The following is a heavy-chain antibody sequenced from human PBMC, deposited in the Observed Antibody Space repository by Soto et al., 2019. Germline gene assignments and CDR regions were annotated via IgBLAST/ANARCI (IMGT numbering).Heavy chain of an antibody. D-gene: IGHD6-19*01. CDR1: GYTLTELS. V-gene: IGHV1-24*01. CDR2: FDPEDGET. CDR3: ASVPRIAVAGTGGAFDI. Sequence: ASVKVSCKVSGYTLTELSMHWVRQAPGKGLEWMGGFDPEDGETIYAQKFQGRGTMTEDTSTDTAYMELSILSSEDTAVYYCASVPRIAVAGTGGAFDIWGQGTMVTVSS. J-gene: IGHJ3*02.